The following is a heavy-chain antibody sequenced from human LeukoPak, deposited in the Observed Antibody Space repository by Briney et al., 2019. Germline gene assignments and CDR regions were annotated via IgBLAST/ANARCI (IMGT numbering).Heavy chain of an antibody. CDR1: GGSVSSGSYY. Sequence: PSETLSLTCTVFGGSVSSGSYYWSWIRQPPGKGLEWIGYIYYSGSTNYNPSLKSRVTISVDTSKNQFSLKLSSVTAADTAVYYCARSRRYYDILTGAHTLYYFDYWGQGTLVTVSS. D-gene: IGHD3-9*01. V-gene: IGHV4-61*01. J-gene: IGHJ4*02. CDR2: IYYSGST. CDR3: ARSRRYYDILTGAHTLYYFDY.